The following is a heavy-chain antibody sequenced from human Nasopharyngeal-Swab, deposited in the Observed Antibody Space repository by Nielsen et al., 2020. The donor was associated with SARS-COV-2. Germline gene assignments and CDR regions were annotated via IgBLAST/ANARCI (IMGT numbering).Heavy chain of an antibody. CDR2: IYHSGST. D-gene: IGHD2-15*01. Sequence: GSLRLSCAVYGGSFSGYYWSWIRQPPGKGLEWIGEIYHSGSTNYNPSLKSRVTISVDKSKNQFSLKLSSVTAADTAVYYCARDQIVVVVAATSYYYGMDVWGQGTTVTVSS. CDR3: ARDQIVVVVAATSYYYGMDV. J-gene: IGHJ6*02. V-gene: IGHV4-34*01. CDR1: GGSFSGYY.